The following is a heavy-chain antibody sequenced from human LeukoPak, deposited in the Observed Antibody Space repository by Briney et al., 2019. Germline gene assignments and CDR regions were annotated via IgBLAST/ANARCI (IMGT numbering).Heavy chain of an antibody. CDR3: AKDYGDYPLTFDY. V-gene: IGHV4-38-2*02. J-gene: IGHJ4*02. D-gene: IGHD4-17*01. Sequence: SETLSLTCTVSGFPISRGYNWGWIRQPPGKGLEWIGSISHSGSTHYNPSLKSRVTVSVDTFENQVSLKLSSVTAADTAVYYCAKDYGDYPLTFDYWGQGTLVTVSS. CDR2: ISHSGST. CDR1: GFPISRGYN.